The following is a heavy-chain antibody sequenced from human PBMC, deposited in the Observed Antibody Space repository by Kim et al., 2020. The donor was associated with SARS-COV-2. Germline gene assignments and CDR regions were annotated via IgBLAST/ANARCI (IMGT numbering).Heavy chain of an antibody. CDR3: ATLGAYYYGSGSYNRFDP. CDR2: IYYSGST. CDR1: GGSISSSSYY. Sequence: SETLSLTCTVSGGSISSSSYYWGWIRQPPGKGLEWIGSIYYSGSTYYNPSLKSRVTISVDTSKNQFSLTLSSVTAADTAVYYCATLGAYYYGSGSYNRFDPWGQATLVTVSS. D-gene: IGHD3-10*01. V-gene: IGHV4-39*01. J-gene: IGHJ5*02.